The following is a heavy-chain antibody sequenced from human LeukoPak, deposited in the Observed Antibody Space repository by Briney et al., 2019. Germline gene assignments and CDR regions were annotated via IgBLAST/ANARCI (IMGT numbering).Heavy chain of an antibody. CDR2: TYYRSKWYH. Sequence: SQTLSLTCAISGDSVSSNSAAWNWIRQSPSRGLEWLGRTYYRSKWYHDYPVSVKSRITINPDTSKNQFSLPLNSVTPEDTAAYYCARESSGWKGDFVCFDYWGEGTLVTVSS. J-gene: IGHJ4*02. D-gene: IGHD6-19*01. CDR3: ARESSGWKGDFVCFDY. V-gene: IGHV6-1*01. CDR1: GDSVSSNSAA.